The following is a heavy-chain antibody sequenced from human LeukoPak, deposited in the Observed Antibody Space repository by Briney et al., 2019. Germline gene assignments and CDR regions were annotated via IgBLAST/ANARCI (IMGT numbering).Heavy chain of an antibody. CDR3: ARDLRLLWFGEFPRFDY. Sequence: SVKVSCKASGGTFSSYAISWVRQAPGQGLEWMGGIIPIFGTANYAQKFQGRVTITTDESTSTAYMELSSLRSEDTAVYYCARDLRLLWFGEFPRFDYWGQGTLVTVSS. V-gene: IGHV1-69*05. CDR1: GGTFSSYA. J-gene: IGHJ4*02. D-gene: IGHD3-10*01. CDR2: IIPIFGTA.